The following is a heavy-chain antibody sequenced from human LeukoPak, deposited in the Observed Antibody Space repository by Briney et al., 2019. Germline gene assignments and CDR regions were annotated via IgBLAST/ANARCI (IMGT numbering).Heavy chain of an antibody. CDR2: IYHSGST. CDR1: GGSINSGGYS. J-gene: IGHJ3*02. D-gene: IGHD5-12*01. CDR3: ARGRGRAFDI. Sequence: SQTLSLTCAVSGGSINSGGYSWSWIRQPPGKGLEWIGYIYHSGSTYYNPSLKSRVTISVDRSKNQFSLKLSSVTAADTAVYYCARGRGRAFDIWGQGTMVTVSS. V-gene: IGHV4-30-2*01.